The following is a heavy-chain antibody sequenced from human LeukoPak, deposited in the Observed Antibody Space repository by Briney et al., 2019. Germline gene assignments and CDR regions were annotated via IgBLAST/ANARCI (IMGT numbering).Heavy chain of an antibody. CDR1: SASINSSPYF. CDR2: INHSGST. D-gene: IGHD3-10*01. J-gene: IGHJ4*02. CDR3: AKDYRGGFDY. Sequence: SETLSLTCSVSSASINSSPYFWAWIRQPPGKGLEWIGEINHSGSTNYNPSLKSRVTISVDTSKNQFSLKLSSVTAADTAVYYCAKDYRGGFDYWGQGTLVTVSS. V-gene: IGHV4-39*07.